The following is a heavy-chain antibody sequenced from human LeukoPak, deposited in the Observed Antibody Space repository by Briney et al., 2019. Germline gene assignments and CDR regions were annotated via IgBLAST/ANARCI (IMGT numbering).Heavy chain of an antibody. D-gene: IGHD3-3*01. CDR3: ARGGDFWSGYSRGYYMDV. CDR2: IRSSNSYI. J-gene: IGHJ6*03. V-gene: IGHV3-21*04. CDR1: GFTFITYS. Sequence: PRGSLRLSCAASGFTFITYSMNWVRQAPGEGLEWVSSIRSSNSYIYYADSVRGRFTISRDNSKNTLYLQMNSLRAEDTAVYYCARGGDFWSGYSRGYYMDVWGKGTTVTVSS.